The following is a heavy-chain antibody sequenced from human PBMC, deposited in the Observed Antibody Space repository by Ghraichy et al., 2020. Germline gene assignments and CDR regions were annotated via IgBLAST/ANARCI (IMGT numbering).Heavy chain of an antibody. CDR2: ISAYNGNT. J-gene: IGHJ4*02. Sequence: ASVKVSCKASGYTFTSYGISWVRQAPGQGLEWMGWISAYNGNTNYAQKLQGRVTMTTDTSTSTAYMELRSLRSDDTAVYYCARDVGDDYVWGSPSLDYWGQGTLVTVSS. CDR1: GYTFTSYG. V-gene: IGHV1-18*04. D-gene: IGHD3-16*01. CDR3: ARDVGDDYVWGSPSLDY.